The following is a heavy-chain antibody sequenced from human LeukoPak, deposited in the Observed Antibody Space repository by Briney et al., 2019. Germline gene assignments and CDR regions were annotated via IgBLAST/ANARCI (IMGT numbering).Heavy chain of an antibody. CDR3: AKDQAGTWGLDY. CDR2: VRPDGSSQ. J-gene: IGHJ4*02. Sequence: GGSLRLSCAASGFTFSNFGMHWVRQAPGKGLECVAFVRPDGSSQYYADSVKGRFTISRDNSKNTLYLQMNTLRAEDTSFYYCAKDQAGTWGLDYWGQGTLVTVSS. V-gene: IGHV3-30*02. D-gene: IGHD3-10*01. CDR1: GFTFSNFG.